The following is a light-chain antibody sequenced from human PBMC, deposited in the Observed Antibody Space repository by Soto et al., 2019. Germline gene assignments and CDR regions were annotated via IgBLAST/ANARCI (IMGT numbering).Light chain of an antibody. J-gene: IGKJ3*01. CDR1: QSVSKS. CDR2: STS. Sequence: VVTHSPTTLSVSPGSGSTLCCRASQSVSKSLAWYQQKPGQAPRLLIYSTSNRATGIPARFSGSGSRTDFALTISSLQPADFAAYYCQQGNNWPVFTFGPGTKVDIK. CDR3: QQGNNWPVFT. V-gene: IGKV3-11*01.